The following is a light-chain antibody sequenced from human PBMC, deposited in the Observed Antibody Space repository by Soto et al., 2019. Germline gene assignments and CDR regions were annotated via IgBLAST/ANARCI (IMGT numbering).Light chain of an antibody. J-gene: IGKJ4*01. CDR2: EAS. V-gene: IGKV3-11*01. CDR3: QQHINWPLT. Sequence: EIVLTQSPATLSLSPGERATLSCRASQTVSSSLAWYQQKPGQAPRLLIYEASNRATGIPARFSGSGSGADFTLTISSLEPEDFALYYCQQHINWPLTFGGGTKVYIK. CDR1: QTVSSS.